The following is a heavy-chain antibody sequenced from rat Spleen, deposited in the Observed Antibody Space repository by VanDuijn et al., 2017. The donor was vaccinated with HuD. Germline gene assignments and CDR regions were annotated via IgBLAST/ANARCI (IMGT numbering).Heavy chain of an antibody. D-gene: IGHD1-6*01. CDR2: ITNTGGST. J-gene: IGHJ1*01. CDR1: GFTFNNYW. Sequence: EVQLVESGGGLVQPGRSLKLSCVASGFTFNNYWMTWIRQAPGKGLEWVASITNTGGSTYYPDSVKGRFTISRDNAKSTLYLQMNSLRSEDTATYYCTRKYTTDYYWYFDFWGPGTMVTVSS. CDR3: TRKYTTDYYWYFDF. V-gene: IGHV5-31*01.